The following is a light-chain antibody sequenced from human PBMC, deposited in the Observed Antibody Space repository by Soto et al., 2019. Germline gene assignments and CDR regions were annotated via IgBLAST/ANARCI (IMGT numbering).Light chain of an antibody. CDR1: QSISSY. V-gene: IGKV1-39*01. CDR3: QQSYSTLPLT. Sequence: DLQMTQSPSSLSASVGDRVTITCRASQSISSYLNWYQQKPGKAPKLLIHAASSLESGVPSRFSGSGSGTDFTLTISSLQPEDFATYYCQQSYSTLPLTFGGGTKVEIK. J-gene: IGKJ4*01. CDR2: AAS.